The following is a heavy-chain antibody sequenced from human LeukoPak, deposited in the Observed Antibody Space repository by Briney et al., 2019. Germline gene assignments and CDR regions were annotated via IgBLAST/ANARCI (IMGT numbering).Heavy chain of an antibody. CDR3: ARDEYQLLWENWFDP. CDR1: GYTFTGYY. Sequence: ASVKVSCKASGYTFTGYYMHWVRQAPGQGLEWMGWINPNSGGTNYAQKFQGRVTMTRDTSISTAYMELSRLRSDDTAVYYCARDEYQLLWENWFDPWGQGTLVTVSS. J-gene: IGHJ5*02. V-gene: IGHV1-2*02. CDR2: INPNSGGT. D-gene: IGHD2-2*01.